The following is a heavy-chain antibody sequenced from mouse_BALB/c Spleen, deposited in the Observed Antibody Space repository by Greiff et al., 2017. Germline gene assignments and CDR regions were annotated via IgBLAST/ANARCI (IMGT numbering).Heavy chain of an antibody. D-gene: IGHD2-14*01. CDR3: AYYRYDRFAY. V-gene: IGHV14-3*02. CDR2: IDPANGNT. J-gene: IGHJ3*01. CDR1: GFNIKDTY. Sequence: EVQLQESGAELVKPGASVKLSCTASGFNIKDTYMHWVKQRPEQGLEWIGRIDPANGNTKYDPKFQGKATITADTSSNTAYLQLSSLTSEDTAVYYCAYYRYDRFAYWGQGTLVTVSA.